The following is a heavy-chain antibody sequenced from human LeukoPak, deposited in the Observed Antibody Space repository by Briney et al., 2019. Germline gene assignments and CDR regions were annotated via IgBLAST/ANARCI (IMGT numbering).Heavy chain of an antibody. D-gene: IGHD3-10*01. Sequence: ASVKVSCKASGYTFTSYAMHWVRQAPGQRLEWMGWINAGNGNTKYSQEFQGRVTITRDTSASTAYMELRSLRSDDTAVYYCARDDNYGSGQPDDWGQGTLVTVSS. CDR1: GYTFTSYA. V-gene: IGHV1-3*01. CDR3: ARDDNYGSGQPDD. CDR2: INAGNGNT. J-gene: IGHJ4*02.